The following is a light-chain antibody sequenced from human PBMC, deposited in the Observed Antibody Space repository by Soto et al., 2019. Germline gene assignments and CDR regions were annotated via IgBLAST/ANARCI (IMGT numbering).Light chain of an antibody. J-gene: IGKJ1*01. V-gene: IGKV1-5*03. CDR3: QHYNSYSEA. Sequence: DIQMTQSPSTLPASVGDRVTITCRASQSISNWLAWYQQKPGKAPKLLIYKASSLESGVAARFSGSGSGTEFTLTISSLQPDEFATYYCQHYNSYSEAVGQGTKVDIK. CDR2: KAS. CDR1: QSISNW.